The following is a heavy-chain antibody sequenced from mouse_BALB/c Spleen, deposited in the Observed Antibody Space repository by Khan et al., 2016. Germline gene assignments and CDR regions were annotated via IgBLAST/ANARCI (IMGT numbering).Heavy chain of an antibody. Sequence: VRLQQSGAELVKPGASVKLSCTASGFNIKDTYMHWVKQRPEQGLELIGRIDPAHGNTKYDPKFQGKATITADTSSNTAYLQLSSLTSEDTAVYYCARGRTAFAYWGQGTLVTVSA. J-gene: IGHJ3*01. CDR1: GFNIKDTY. CDR2: IDPAHGNT. V-gene: IGHV14-3*02. D-gene: IGHD4-1*01. CDR3: ARGRTAFAY.